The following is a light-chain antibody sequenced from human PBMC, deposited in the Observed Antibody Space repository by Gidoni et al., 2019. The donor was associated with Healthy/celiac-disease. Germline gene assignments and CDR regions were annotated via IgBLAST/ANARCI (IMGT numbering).Light chain of an antibody. CDR1: QSLLHSNGYNY. CDR3: MQALQTPPGT. CDR2: LGS. Sequence: DIVMTQSPLSLPVTPGEPASISCRSSQSLLHSNGYNYLDWYLQKPGQSPQLLSYLGSNRASGVPDRVSGSGSGTDFTLKISRGEAEDVGVYYCMQALQTPPGTFXQXTKVEIK. V-gene: IGKV2-28*01. J-gene: IGKJ1*01.